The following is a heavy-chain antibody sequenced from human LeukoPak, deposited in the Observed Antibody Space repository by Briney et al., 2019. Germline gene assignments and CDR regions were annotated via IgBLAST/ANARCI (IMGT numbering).Heavy chain of an antibody. J-gene: IGHJ4*02. CDR1: GFTFSSYW. CDR2: ISGSGGST. Sequence: PGRSLRLSCAASGFTFSSYWMSWVRQAPGKGLEWVSAISGSGGSTYYEDSVKGRFTTSRDNSKNTLYLQMNSLRAEDTAVYYCAKAILEYSSSSPFDYWGQGTLVTVSS. D-gene: IGHD6-6*01. CDR3: AKAILEYSSSSPFDY. V-gene: IGHV3-23*01.